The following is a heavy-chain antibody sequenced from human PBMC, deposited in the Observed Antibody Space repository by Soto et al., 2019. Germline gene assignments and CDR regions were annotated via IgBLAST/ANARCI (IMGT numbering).Heavy chain of an antibody. CDR3: ARTNGSGSHGKLDS. V-gene: IGHV1-69*12. J-gene: IGHJ4*02. D-gene: IGHD3-10*01. CDR2: IIPIFGTA. Sequence: QVQLVQSGAEVKKPGSSVKVSCKASGGTFSSYAISWVRQAPGQGLEWMGGIIPIFGTANYAQKFQGRVTLPADESTSTAYMELRGLRSEDTAVYYCARTNGSGSHGKLDSWGQGTLVTVPS. CDR1: GGTFSSYA.